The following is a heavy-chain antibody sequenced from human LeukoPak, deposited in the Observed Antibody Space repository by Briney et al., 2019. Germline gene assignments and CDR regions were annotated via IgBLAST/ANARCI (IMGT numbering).Heavy chain of an antibody. D-gene: IGHD1-7*01. V-gene: IGHV3-21*01. CDR2: ISSSSSYI. CDR1: GFTFSSYT. CDR3: ARVNYFSDY. J-gene: IGHJ4*02. Sequence: PGGSLRLSCSASGFTFSSYTMNWVRQAPGKGLEWVSSISSSSSYIYYADSVKGRFTISRDNAKNSLYLHMNSLRAEDTAVYYCARVNYFSDYWGQGTLVTGSS.